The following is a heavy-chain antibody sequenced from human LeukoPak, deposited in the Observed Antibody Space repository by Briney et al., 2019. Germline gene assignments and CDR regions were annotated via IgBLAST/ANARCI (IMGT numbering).Heavy chain of an antibody. CDR3: ARHFGVISKGVYYYYYGLDV. V-gene: IGHV3-66*04. D-gene: IGHD3-3*01. CDR1: GFTVSTTY. J-gene: IGHJ6*02. CDR2: VYSGGST. Sequence: GGSLRVSWAASGFTVSTTYMSWVCQAPGKGLEWVSVVYSGGSTYYADSVKGRFTISRDNSKNTLYLQMSSLRDEDTAVYFCARHFGVISKGVYYYYYGLDVWGQGTTVTVSS.